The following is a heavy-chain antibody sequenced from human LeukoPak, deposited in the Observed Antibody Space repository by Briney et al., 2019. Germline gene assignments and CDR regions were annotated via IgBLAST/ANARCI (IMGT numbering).Heavy chain of an antibody. D-gene: IGHD5-18*01. J-gene: IGHJ6*02. Sequence: PSETLSLTCTVSGGSISSSSYYWGWIRQPPGKGLEWIGSIYYSGSTYYNPSLKSRVTISVDTSKNQFSLNLSSVTAADTAVYYCARRWIRSALFGLDVWGQGTTVTVSS. V-gene: IGHV4-39*01. CDR3: ARRWIRSALFGLDV. CDR2: IYYSGST. CDR1: GGSISSSSYY.